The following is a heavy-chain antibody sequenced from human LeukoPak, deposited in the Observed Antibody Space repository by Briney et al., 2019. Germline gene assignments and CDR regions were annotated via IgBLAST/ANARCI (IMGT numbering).Heavy chain of an antibody. CDR1: GFTFSSYS. CDR3: ARDDSYSTSCYGY. V-gene: IGHV3-21*01. Sequence: GGSLRLSCAASGFTFSSYSMNWVRQAPGKGLEWVSSISSSSSYIYYADSVKGRFTISRDNAKNSLYLQMNSLRAEDTAVYYCARDDSYSTSCYGYWGQGTLVTVSS. D-gene: IGHD2-2*01. J-gene: IGHJ4*02. CDR2: ISSSSSYI.